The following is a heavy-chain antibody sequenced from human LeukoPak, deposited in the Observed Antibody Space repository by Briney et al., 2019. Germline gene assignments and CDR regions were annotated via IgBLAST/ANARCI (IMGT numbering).Heavy chain of an antibody. CDR1: GGTFSSYA. D-gene: IGHD6-13*01. J-gene: IGHJ4*02. Sequence: GASVKVSCKASGGTFSSYAISWVRQAPGQGLEWMGGIIPIFGTANYAQKFQGRVTITADESTSTAYMELSSLRSEDTAVYYCARLGIAAAVMEYWGQGTLVTVSS. V-gene: IGHV1-69*13. CDR2: IIPIFGTA. CDR3: ARLGIAAAVMEY.